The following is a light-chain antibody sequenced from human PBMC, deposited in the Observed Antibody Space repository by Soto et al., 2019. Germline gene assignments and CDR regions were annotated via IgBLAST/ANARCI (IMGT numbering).Light chain of an antibody. CDR3: QQYNNWPRT. CDR1: QSVSSN. Sequence: EIVMTQSPATLSVSPGERATLSCRASQSVSSNLAWYQQKPGQAPRLLIYGASTRATGIPARFSGSGSGTEYTLTISSLQSEDFAVYYCQQYNNWPRTFGKGTKVDTK. V-gene: IGKV3-15*01. CDR2: GAS. J-gene: IGKJ1*01.